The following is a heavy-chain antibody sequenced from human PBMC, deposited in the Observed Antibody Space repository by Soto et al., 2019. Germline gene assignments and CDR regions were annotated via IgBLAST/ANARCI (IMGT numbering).Heavy chain of an antibody. D-gene: IGHD2-21*01. CDR1: GFRFSDYY. J-gene: IGHJ4*02. CDR3: ARGGGGGLFEH. V-gene: IGHV3-11*06. CDR2: ISPKSTYR. Sequence: GGSLRLACATSGFRFSDYYMSWIRQAPGKGLEWLSHISPKSTYRNYADSVKGRFTISRDNTKSSLFLQMNSLGVEDTAVYCCARGGGGGLFEHWGQGVLVTVSS.